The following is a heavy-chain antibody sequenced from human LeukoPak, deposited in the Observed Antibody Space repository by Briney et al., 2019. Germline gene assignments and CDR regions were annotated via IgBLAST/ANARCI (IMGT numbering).Heavy chain of an antibody. CDR3: ARATGAHFDH. CDR2: IKQHGGEK. V-gene: IGHV3-7*01. D-gene: IGHD7-27*01. J-gene: IGHJ4*02. Sequence: GGSLRLSCAASGFTFSSYWMNWVRQAPGEGLEWVAKIKQHGGEKYYVDSVKGRFTISRDDANNSLYLQMNSLRAGDTAVYYCARATGAHFDHWGPGTLVTVSS. CDR1: GFTFSSYW.